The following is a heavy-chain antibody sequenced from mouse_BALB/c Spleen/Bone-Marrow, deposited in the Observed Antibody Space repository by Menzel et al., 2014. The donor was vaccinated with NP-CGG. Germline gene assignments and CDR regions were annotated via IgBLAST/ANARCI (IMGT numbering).Heavy chain of an antibody. CDR2: INPYNDGT. Sequence: EVQLQESGPELVKPGASVKMSCKASGYTFSSYVMHWVNQKHGKGLEWIGYINPYNDGTKYNEKFKGKATLTSDKSSSTADMELSSLTSEDSAVYYCAGGGVRWNCYAIDYWGQGTSVTVSS. V-gene: IGHV1-14*01. J-gene: IGHJ4*01. D-gene: IGHD2-14*01. CDR1: GYTFSSYV. CDR3: AGGGVRWNCYAIDY.